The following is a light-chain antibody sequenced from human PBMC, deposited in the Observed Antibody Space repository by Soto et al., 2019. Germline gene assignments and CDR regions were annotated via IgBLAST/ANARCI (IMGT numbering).Light chain of an antibody. Sequence: DIQMTQSPSSLSASVGDRVSITCRASQSISTHLSWYQQKPGKAPKLLIYAASSLQSWVPSRFTGSGSGTDFTLTISSLQPEDFATYYCQHYNSYSEAFGQGTKVDIK. J-gene: IGKJ1*01. CDR2: AAS. CDR3: QHYNSYSEA. V-gene: IGKV1-39*01. CDR1: QSISTH.